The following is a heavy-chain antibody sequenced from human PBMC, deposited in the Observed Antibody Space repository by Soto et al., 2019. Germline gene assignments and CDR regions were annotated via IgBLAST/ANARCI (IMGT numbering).Heavy chain of an antibody. J-gene: IGHJ4*02. D-gene: IGHD2-15*01. V-gene: IGHV1-24*01. Sequence: ASVKVSCKVSGYTLTELSMHWVRQAPGKGLEWMGGFDPEDGETIYAQKFQGRVTMTEDTSTDTAYMELSSLRSEDTAVYYCARDRGYCSGGSCYNAYYFDYWGQGTLVTVSS. CDR2: FDPEDGET. CDR1: GYTLTELS. CDR3: ARDRGYCSGGSCYNAYYFDY.